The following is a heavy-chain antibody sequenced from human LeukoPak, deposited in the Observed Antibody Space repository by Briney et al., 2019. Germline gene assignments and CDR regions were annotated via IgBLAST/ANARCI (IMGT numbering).Heavy chain of an antibody. D-gene: IGHD1-26*01. CDR3: ARDQSSALGRTSYDY. CDR1: GGSISSSTYY. V-gene: IGHV4-39*07. J-gene: IGHJ4*02. CDR2: MWTRGST. Sequence: SETLSLTCTVSGGSISSSTYYWGWIRQPPGKGLEWIGRMWTRGSTNYNPSLKSRVSLSIDTTKTQFSLRLSSVTAADTAVYYCARDQSSALGRTSYDYWGQGTLVTVSS.